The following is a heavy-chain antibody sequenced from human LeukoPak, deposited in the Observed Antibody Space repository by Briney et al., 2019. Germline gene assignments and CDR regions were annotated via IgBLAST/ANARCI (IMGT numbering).Heavy chain of an antibody. J-gene: IGHJ6*02. V-gene: IGHV4-34*01. Sequence: SETLSLTCAVYGGSFSGYYWSWISQPPGKGLEWIGEINHSGSTNYNPSLKSRVTISVDTSKNQFSPKLSSVTAADTAVYYCARGLAAAPRDDYYYGMDVWGQGTTVAVSS. CDR3: ARGLAAAPRDDYYYGMDV. CDR2: INHSGST. D-gene: IGHD6-13*01. CDR1: GGSFSGYY.